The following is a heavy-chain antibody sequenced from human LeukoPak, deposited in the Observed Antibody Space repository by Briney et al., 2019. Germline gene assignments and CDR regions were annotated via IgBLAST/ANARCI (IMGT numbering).Heavy chain of an antibody. V-gene: IGHV3-9*01. D-gene: IGHD2-2*01. CDR1: GFTFDDYA. Sequence: PGGSLRLSCAASGFTFDDYAMHWVRQAPGKGLEWVSGISWNSGSIGYADSVKGRFTISRDNAKNSLYLQMNSLRAEDTAVYYCAREVGYCTGTSCSDFDYWGQGTLVTVSS. CDR3: AREVGYCTGTSCSDFDY. J-gene: IGHJ4*02. CDR2: ISWNSGSI.